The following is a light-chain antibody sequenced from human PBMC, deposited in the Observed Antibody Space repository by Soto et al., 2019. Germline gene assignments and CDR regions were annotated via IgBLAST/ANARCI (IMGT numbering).Light chain of an antibody. V-gene: IGLV3-1*01. CDR1: KLGDKY. J-gene: IGLJ1*01. CDR3: QAWDSSSYV. CDR2: QDS. Sequence: SYERTQPPSVSVSPGQTASITCSGDKLGDKYACWYQQKPGQSPVLVIYQDSKRPSGITERFSGSNSGNTATLTISGTQAMDEADYYCQAWDSSSYVFGTATKVTVL.